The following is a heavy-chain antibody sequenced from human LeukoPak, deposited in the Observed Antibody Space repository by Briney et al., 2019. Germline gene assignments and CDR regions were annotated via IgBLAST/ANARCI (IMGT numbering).Heavy chain of an antibody. CDR1: GDTSSGHC. CDR3: ARDFPDCSGYYIFAY. Sequence: VGALRLSCVASGDTSSGHCMSWVPQAPGGGLGRGSNINQDGSEKQYVASVRGRSTISRDNAKKPLYLQLNNLRVEETAVIYFARDFPDCSGYYIFAYWGQGTLVTVSS. V-gene: IGHV3-7*01. D-gene: IGHD3-22*01. CDR2: INQDGSEK. J-gene: IGHJ4*02.